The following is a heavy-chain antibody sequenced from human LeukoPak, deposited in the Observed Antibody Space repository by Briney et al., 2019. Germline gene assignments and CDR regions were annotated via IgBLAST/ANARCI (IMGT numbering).Heavy chain of an antibody. CDR2: IYYSGIT. D-gene: IGHD1-26*01. J-gene: IGHJ3*02. Sequence: SETLSLTCTVSGGSISSYYWSWIRQPPGKGLEWIGYIYYSGITNYNPSLKSRVTISVDTSKNQFSLKLSSVTAADTAVYYCARAGRWEGRPHAFDIWGQGTMVTVSS. V-gene: IGHV4-59*01. CDR3: ARAGRWEGRPHAFDI. CDR1: GGSISSYY.